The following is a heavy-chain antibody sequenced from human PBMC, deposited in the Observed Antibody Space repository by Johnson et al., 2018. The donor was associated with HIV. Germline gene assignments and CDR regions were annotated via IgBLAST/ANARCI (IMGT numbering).Heavy chain of an antibody. CDR1: GFTFSSYA. V-gene: IGHV3-30*04. CDR3: ARGGHAVVAKPFGAFDI. J-gene: IGHJ3*02. CDR2: ISYDGSNK. D-gene: IGHD2-21*01. Sequence: QVQLVESGGGVVQPGRSLRLSCAASGFTFSSYAMHWVRQAPGKGLEWVAVISYDGSNKYYADSVKGRFTISRDNSKNTLYLQMNSLRAEDTAVYYCARGGHAVVAKPFGAFDIWDQGTMVTVSS.